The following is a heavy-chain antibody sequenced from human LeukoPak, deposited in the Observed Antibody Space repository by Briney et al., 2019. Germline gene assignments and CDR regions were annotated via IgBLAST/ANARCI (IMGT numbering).Heavy chain of an antibody. CDR2: IKQDGSEK. D-gene: IGHD3-10*01. CDR3: ARVTGSYYPFDY. J-gene: IGHJ4*02. V-gene: IGHV3-7*05. CDR1: GFTFSRYW. Sequence: GGSLRLSCAASGFTFSRYWMSWVRQAPGKGLEWVANIKQDGSEKYYVDSVKGRFTISRDNAKNSLYMQMNSLRAEDTAVYYCARVTGSYYPFDYWGQGTLVTVSS.